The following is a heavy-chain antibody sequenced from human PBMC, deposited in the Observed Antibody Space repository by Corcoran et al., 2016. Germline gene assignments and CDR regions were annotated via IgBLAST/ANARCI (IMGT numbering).Heavy chain of an antibody. V-gene: IGHV3-53*01. J-gene: IGHJ6*02. CDR2: IYDGGST. Sequence: EVQLVDSGGDLIQPGGSLRLSCAASGFGVGDKSMNWVRQAPGKGLEWVAIIYDGGSTYYADSVKGRFTISRDNSKNTLSLQMNSLGVEDTALYYCARGVGCWNGYNYLYYGMDLWGQGTTVTVSS. CDR1: GFGVGDKS. CDR3: ARGVGCWNGYNYLYYGMDL. D-gene: IGHD3-3*01.